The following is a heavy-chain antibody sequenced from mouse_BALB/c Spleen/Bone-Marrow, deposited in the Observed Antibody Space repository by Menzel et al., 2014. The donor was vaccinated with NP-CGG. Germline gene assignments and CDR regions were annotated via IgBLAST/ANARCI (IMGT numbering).Heavy chain of an antibody. V-gene: IGHV2-6-7*01. J-gene: IGHJ4*01. CDR3: AREDPGALDY. CDR2: IWGDGST. CDR1: GFSLTGYA. Sequence: VKLVESGPGLVSPSQRLSIPCTVSGFSLTGYAVNWVRQPPGKGLEWLGMIWGDGSTDYNSALKSRLSISKDNSKSQVFLKMNSLQTDDTARYYCAREDPGALDYWGQGTSVTVSS.